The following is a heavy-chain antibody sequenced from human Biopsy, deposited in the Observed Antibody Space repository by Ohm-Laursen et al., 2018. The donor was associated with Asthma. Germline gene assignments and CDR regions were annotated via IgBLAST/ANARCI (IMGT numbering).Heavy chain of an antibody. CDR1: GYNFISFA. CDR2: VNTGNGDT. D-gene: IGHD3-9*01. CDR3: ARTYYDFLTGQVKDVFGV. V-gene: IGHV1-3*04. J-gene: IGHJ3*01. Sequence: SVKVSCKASGYNFISFAIHWARQAPGQRLEWMGWVNTGNGDTKYSQKFQGRVTITRDASASTAYMELRSLRSEDTATYYCARTYYDFLTGQVKDVFGVWGQGTMVTVSS.